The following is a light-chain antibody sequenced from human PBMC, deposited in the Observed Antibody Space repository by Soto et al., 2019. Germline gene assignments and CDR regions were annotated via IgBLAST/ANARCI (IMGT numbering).Light chain of an antibody. CDR3: LQDYTYPRT. CDR1: QGIRND. Sequence: AIQMTQSPSSLSASVGDTVTITCQASQGIRNDLGWYQEKPGKAPKLLIYAASSLQAGVPSRFSGSGSGTDFTLTITSLQPEDFATYYCLQDYTYPRTFGQGTKVEIK. CDR2: AAS. J-gene: IGKJ1*01. V-gene: IGKV1-6*01.